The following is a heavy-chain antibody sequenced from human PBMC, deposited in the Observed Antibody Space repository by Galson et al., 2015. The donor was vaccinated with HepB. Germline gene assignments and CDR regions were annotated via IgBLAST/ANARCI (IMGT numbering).Heavy chain of an antibody. V-gene: IGHV3-33*01. J-gene: IGHJ4*02. CDR2: IWYDGSNK. CDR1: GFTFSSYG. CDR3: ARDKHGDYSFDY. Sequence: SCKASGFTFSSYGMHWVRQAPGKGLEWVAVIWYDGSNKYYADSVKGRFTISRDNSKNTLYLQMNSLRAEGTAVYYCARDKHGDYSFDYWGQGTLVTVSS. D-gene: IGHD4-17*01.